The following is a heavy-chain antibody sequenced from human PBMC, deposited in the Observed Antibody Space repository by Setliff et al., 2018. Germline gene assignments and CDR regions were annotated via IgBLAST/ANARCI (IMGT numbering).Heavy chain of an antibody. CDR3: ARDPIVAAADGNWLDP. V-gene: IGHV1-3*01. CDR2: INAGNGNT. J-gene: IGHJ5*02. D-gene: IGHD6-13*01. Sequence: SEKVSCKASGSTFTSYAMHWVRQAPGQRLEWMGWINAGNGNTKYSQKFQGRVTITTDESTSTAYMELSSLRSEDPAVYYCARDPIVAAADGNWLDPWGQGTLVTVSS. CDR1: GSTFTSYA.